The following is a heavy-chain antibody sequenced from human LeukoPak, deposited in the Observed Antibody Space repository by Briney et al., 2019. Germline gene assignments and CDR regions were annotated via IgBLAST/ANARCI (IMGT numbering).Heavy chain of an antibody. CDR2: IYHSGST. CDR1: GGSISGSDYY. CDR3: ATTRAHQFDY. D-gene: IGHD4-11*01. J-gene: IGHJ4*02. V-gene: IGHV4-31*03. Sequence: PSQTLSLTCTVSGGSISGSDYYWTWIRQHPGKGLEWLGFIYHSGSTYYNPSLKSRVTISVDTSKNQFSLKLNSVTAADTAVYYCATTRAHQFDYWGQGTLVTVSS.